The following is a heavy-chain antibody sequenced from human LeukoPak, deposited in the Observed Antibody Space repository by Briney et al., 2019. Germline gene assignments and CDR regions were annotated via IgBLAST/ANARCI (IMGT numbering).Heavy chain of an antibody. CDR1: GYTFTGYY. CDR3: AIPRYCSSTSCSLFDY. Sequence: GASVRVSCKPSGYTFTGYYLHWVRQAPGQGLEWMGWINPNSGGTNYAQKFQGRVTMTRDTSISTAYMELSRLRSDDTAVYYCAIPRYCSSTSCSLFDYWGQGTLVTVSS. V-gene: IGHV1-2*02. CDR2: INPNSGGT. J-gene: IGHJ4*02. D-gene: IGHD2-2*01.